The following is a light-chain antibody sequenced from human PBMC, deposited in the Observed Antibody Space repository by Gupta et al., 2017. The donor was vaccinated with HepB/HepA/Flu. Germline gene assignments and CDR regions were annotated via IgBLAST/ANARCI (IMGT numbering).Light chain of an antibody. CDR2: AVS. J-gene: IGKJ3*01. V-gene: IGKV1-39*01. CDR1: QTISSY. Sequence: DIQMTQSPSSLSASVGDRVTITCRASQTISSYLHWYQQKPGKAPKLLIHAVSSLHSGAPSRFSGSGSGTDFTLTISSLQPEDFATYYCQQSYSAVTFGPGTKVDIK. CDR3: QQSYSAVT.